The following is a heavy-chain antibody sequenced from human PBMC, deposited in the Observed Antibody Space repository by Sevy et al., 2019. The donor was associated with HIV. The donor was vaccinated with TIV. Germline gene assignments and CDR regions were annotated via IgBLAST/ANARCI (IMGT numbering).Heavy chain of an antibody. CDR1: GFTFDNNA. Sequence: GGSLRLSCAASGFTFDNNAMYWVRQAPGKGLEWVSAISGSGLSTNYAASVRGAFTISRDISKTTLYLQMNSLRAEDTAVYYCAKVYYYDSGTVIPRGMAVWGQGTTVTVSS. D-gene: IGHD3-10*01. CDR2: ISGSGLST. J-gene: IGHJ6*02. V-gene: IGHV3-23*01. CDR3: AKVYYYDSGTVIPRGMAV.